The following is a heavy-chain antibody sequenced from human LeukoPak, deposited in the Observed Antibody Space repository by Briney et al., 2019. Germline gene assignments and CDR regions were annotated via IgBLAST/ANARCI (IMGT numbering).Heavy chain of an antibody. Sequence: LSETLSLTCTVSGGSISSSSYYWAWIRQPPGKGLKWIGTIYYTGSTYYNPSLKSRVTISVPTSKNQFSLKLCSLTAAATAVYYCASLCIGGSCQFDYWGQGTLVTVSS. CDR1: GGSISSSSYY. D-gene: IGHD2-15*01. V-gene: IGHV4-39*01. CDR2: IYYTGST. J-gene: IGHJ4*02. CDR3: ASLCIGGSCQFDY.